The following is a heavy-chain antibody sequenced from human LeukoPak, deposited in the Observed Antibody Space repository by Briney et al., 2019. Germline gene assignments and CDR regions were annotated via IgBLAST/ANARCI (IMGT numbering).Heavy chain of an antibody. V-gene: IGHV1-8*01. CDR1: GYTFTSYD. Sequence: GASVKVSCKASGYTFTSYDINWVRQATGQGLEWMGWMNPNSGNTGYAQKFQGRVTITADKSTSTAYMELSSLRSEDTAVYYCARSSVEMANPADYWGQGTLVTVSS. CDR2: MNPNSGNT. J-gene: IGHJ4*02. CDR3: ARSSVEMANPADY.